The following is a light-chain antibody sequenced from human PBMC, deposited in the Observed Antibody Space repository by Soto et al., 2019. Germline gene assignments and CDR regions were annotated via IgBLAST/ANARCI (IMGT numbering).Light chain of an antibody. CDR3: QRYNNWPPWT. CDR2: GAS. Sequence: EIVMTQSPATLSVSPGESATLSCRASQSVSSNLAWYHQKPGQAPRLLIYGASTRATGIPARFSGSGSGTEFTLTISSLQSEDFAVYYCQRYNNWPPWTFGQGTKVEIK. J-gene: IGKJ1*01. V-gene: IGKV3-15*01. CDR1: QSVSSN.